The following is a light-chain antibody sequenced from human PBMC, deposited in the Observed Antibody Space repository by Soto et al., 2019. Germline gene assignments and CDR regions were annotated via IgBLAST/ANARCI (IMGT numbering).Light chain of an antibody. V-gene: IGLV1-47*01. Sequence: QSVLTQPPSASGTPGQRVTISCSGSSSNTGTNYVYWYQHLPGTAPKLLIYRNDLRPSGVPDRFSGSRSGTSASLAISGLRSEDEAHYFCSAWDDSLSGSVFGTGTKVIVL. CDR3: SAWDDSLSGSV. CDR2: RND. CDR1: SSNTGTNY. J-gene: IGLJ1*01.